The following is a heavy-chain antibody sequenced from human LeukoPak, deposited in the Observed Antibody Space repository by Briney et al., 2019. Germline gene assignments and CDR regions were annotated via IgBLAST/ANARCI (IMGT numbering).Heavy chain of an antibody. CDR2: IYSGDNT. CDR1: GFTVSNNY. V-gene: IGHV3-66*02. J-gene: IGHJ4*02. Sequence: GGSLRLSCAASGFTVSNNYMSWVRQAPGKGLEWVSVIYSGDNTYYVESVKGRFTISRDNSKNTLFLQMYRLRAEDTAVYYCAGRRVLDASFDYWGQGTLVTVSS. D-gene: IGHD3-16*01. CDR3: AGRRVLDASFDY.